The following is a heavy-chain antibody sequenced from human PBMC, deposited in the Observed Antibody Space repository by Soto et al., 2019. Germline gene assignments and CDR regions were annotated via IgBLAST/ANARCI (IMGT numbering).Heavy chain of an antibody. CDR1: GGSFSGYY. D-gene: IGHD3-16*01. CDR3: ARGRAEYYDYVWGSYMPTYYYYRMDV. Sequence: SETLSLTCAVYGGSFSGYYWSWIRQPPGKGLEWIGEINHSGSTNYNPSLKSRVTISVDTSKNQFSLKLSSVTAADTAVYYCARGRAEYYDYVWGSYMPTYYYYRMDVWGQGNTVTVSS. J-gene: IGHJ6*02. CDR2: INHSGST. V-gene: IGHV4-34*01.